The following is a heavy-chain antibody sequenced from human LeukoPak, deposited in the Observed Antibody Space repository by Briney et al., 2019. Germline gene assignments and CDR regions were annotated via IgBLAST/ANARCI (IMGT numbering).Heavy chain of an antibody. Sequence: SVKVSCKASGGTFSSYAISWVRQAPGQGLEWMGRIIPILGIANYAQKFQGRVTITADKSTSTAYMELSSLRSEDTAVYYCARGGGKNWFDPWGQGTLVTVSS. CDR1: GGTFSSYA. J-gene: IGHJ5*02. V-gene: IGHV1-69*04. CDR3: ARGGGKNWFDP. CDR2: IIPILGIA.